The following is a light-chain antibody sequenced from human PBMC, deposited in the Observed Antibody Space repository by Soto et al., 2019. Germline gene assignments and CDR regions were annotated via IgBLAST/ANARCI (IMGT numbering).Light chain of an antibody. CDR2: GAS. V-gene: IGKV3-20*01. Sequence: EIVMAQSPATLSVSPGERATLSCRASQSVSRSYIAWYQQKPGQAPRLLIYGASRRATGIPDRFSGGGSETDFTLTISRLEPEDFAVYYCQQYSRSPLTFGQGTKVDIK. J-gene: IGKJ1*01. CDR3: QQYSRSPLT. CDR1: QSVSRSY.